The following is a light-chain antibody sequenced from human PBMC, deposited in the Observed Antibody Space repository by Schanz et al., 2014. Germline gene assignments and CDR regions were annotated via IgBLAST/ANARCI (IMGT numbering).Light chain of an antibody. CDR1: QSVIGNS. V-gene: IGKV3-20*01. Sequence: ENVLTQSPGTLSLSPGERATLSCRASQSVIGNSLAWYQQRPGQAPRILIYGASSRATGIPERFSVSGSGTDFTLTISRLEPEDFAVYYCQQYGSSPWTFGQGTKVEIK. CDR2: GAS. CDR3: QQYGSSPWT. J-gene: IGKJ1*01.